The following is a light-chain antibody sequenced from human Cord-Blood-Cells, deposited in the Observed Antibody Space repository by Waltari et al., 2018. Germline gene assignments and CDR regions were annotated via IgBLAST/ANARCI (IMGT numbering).Light chain of an antibody. Sequence: QSALTQPASVSGSPGQSITIPCTGTSRDVGGYNYVSWYQQHPGKAPKLMIYDVSKRPSGVSNRFSGSKSGNTASLTISGLQAEDEADYYCSSYTSSRVFGGGTKLTVL. CDR2: DVS. V-gene: IGLV2-14*01. CDR1: SRDVGGYNY. CDR3: SSYTSSRV. J-gene: IGLJ3*02.